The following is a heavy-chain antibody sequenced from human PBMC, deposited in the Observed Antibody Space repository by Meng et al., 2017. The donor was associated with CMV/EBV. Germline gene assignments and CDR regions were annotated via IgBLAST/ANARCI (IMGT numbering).Heavy chain of an antibody. CDR2: IIPILGIA. CDR3: ARVGCSSTSCYGMDV. Sequence: SVKVSCKASGYTFTGYYVHWVRQAPGQGLEWMGRIIPILGIANYAQKFQGRVTITADKSTSIAYMELSSLRSEDTAVYYCARVGCSSTSCYGMDVWGQGTTVTVSS. CDR1: GYTFTGYY. V-gene: IGHV1-69*04. J-gene: IGHJ6*02. D-gene: IGHD2-2*01.